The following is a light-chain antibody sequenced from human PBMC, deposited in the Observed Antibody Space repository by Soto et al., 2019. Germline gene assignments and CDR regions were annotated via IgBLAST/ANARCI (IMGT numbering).Light chain of an antibody. J-gene: IGKJ1*01. Sequence: EIVLTQSPGTLSLSPGERVTLSCRASQSVRSSYLAWYQQKPGQAPRLLIYGASSRATGIPDRFSGSGSGTDFTLTISRLEPEDVAVYYCQQYGSSPGTFGQGTKVEIK. CDR2: GAS. CDR1: QSVRSSY. V-gene: IGKV3-20*01. CDR3: QQYGSSPGT.